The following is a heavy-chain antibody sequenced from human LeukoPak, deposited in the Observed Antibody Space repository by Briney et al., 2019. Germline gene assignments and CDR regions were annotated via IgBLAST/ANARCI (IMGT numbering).Heavy chain of an antibody. J-gene: IGHJ6*03. V-gene: IGHV3-74*01. CDR2: INSDGSST. Sequence: PGGSLRLSCAASGFTFSSYWMHWVRQAPGKGLVWVSRINSDGSSTRCADSVKGRFTISRDNAKNTLYLQMNSLRAEDTAVYYCARGYRRFNYYYMDVWGKGTTVTVSS. CDR1: GFTFSSYW. D-gene: IGHD1-26*01. CDR3: ARGYRRFNYYYMDV.